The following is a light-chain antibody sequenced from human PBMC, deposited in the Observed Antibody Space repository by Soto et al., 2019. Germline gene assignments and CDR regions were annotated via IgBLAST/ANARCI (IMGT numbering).Light chain of an antibody. J-gene: IGKJ1*01. CDR1: QSVSSS. CDR3: QQYYNWPPTWT. Sequence: IVMTHSPSTRSVSAVERATRCCMSIQSVSSSVAWYQQKPGQAPRLLIYDSSSRATGVPARFSGSGSGTEFSLAISSLQSEDFAVYYRQQYYNWPPTWTFGQGTKVDIK. V-gene: IGKV3-15*01. CDR2: DSS.